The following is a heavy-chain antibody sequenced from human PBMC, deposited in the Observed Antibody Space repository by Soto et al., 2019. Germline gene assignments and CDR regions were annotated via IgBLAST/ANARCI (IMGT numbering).Heavy chain of an antibody. J-gene: IGHJ6*04. CDR3: ARDDGPCDGCRCYGIPLGV. D-gene: IGHD2-15*01. CDR1: GFTVSSKY. Sequence: EVQLVESGGGLVQPGGSLRLSCAASGFTVSSKYMTWVRQAPGKGLEWVSLIQSGGTTYYADSVKGRFTISRDTSENTLDLQMGSLRVEDHAGFFCARDDGPCDGCRCYGIPLGVLGKGTTVTVSS. CDR2: IQSGGTT. V-gene: IGHV3-66*01.